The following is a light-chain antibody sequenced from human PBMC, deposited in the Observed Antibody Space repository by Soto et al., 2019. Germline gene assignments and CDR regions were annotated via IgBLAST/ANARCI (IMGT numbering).Light chain of an antibody. CDR3: RSFAGSNTFV. CDR1: SSDVGSYNL. J-gene: IGLJ1*01. CDR2: EGS. Sequence: QSALTQPASVSGSPGQSITLSCTGTSSDVGSYNLVSWYQQHPGKAPKLMIYEGSKRPSGVSNRFSGSKSGNTASLTISGLQAEDEADYYCRSFAGSNTFVFGTGTKVTVL. V-gene: IGLV2-23*03.